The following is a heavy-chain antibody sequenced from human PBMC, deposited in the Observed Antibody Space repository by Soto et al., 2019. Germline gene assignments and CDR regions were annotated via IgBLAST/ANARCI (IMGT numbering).Heavy chain of an antibody. V-gene: IGHV3-53*04. CDR1: GFTVSSNY. CDR2: IYSGGST. J-gene: IGHJ6*02. CDR3: ARDGGYYSSTSCYVSYYYGMDV. Sequence: EVQLVESGGGLVQPGGSLRLSCAASGFTVSSNYMSWVRQAPGKGLEWVSVIYSGGSTYYADSVKGRFTISRHNSKNTLYLQMNSLRAEDTAVYYCARDGGYYSSTSCYVSYYYGMDVWGQGTTVTVSS. D-gene: IGHD2-2*01.